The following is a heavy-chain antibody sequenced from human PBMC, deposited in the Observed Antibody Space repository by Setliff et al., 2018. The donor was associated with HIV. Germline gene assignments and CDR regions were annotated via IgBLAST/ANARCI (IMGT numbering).Heavy chain of an antibody. Sequence: SETLSLTCTVSGGSTTTESYYWIWIRQAAGKGLEHIGHIYTSGSTNYNPSLKSRVTISVDTSKNQFSLKLSSVTAADTAVYYCAREGTTVTLDYWGQGTLVTVSS. CDR1: GGSTTTESYY. CDR3: AREGTTVTLDY. CDR2: IYTSGST. D-gene: IGHD4-4*01. J-gene: IGHJ4*02. V-gene: IGHV4-61*09.